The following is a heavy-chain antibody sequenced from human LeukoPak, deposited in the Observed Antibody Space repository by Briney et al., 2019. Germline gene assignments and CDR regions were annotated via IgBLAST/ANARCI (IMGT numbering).Heavy chain of an antibody. CDR3: ASRYCSGGSSNWFDP. J-gene: IGHJ5*02. D-gene: IGHD2-15*01. Sequence: ASVKVSCKTSGYTFTGYYMHWGRQAPGQGLEWRGGIIPIFGAANSSQKFQGRVTITADESTSTAYMELRSLRSEDPAVYYCASRYCSGGSSNWFDPWGQGALVTVSS. CDR2: IIPIFGAA. V-gene: IGHV1-69*13. CDR1: GYTFTGYY.